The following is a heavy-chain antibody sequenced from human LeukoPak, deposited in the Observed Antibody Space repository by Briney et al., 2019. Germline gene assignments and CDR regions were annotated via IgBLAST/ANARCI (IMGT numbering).Heavy chain of an antibody. J-gene: IGHJ4*02. Sequence: SETLSLTCAVYGGSSSGYYWSWIRQPPGKGLEWIGEINHSGSTNYNPSLKSRVTISVDTSKNQFSLKLSSVTAADTAVYYCPRASNSRPDYWGQGTLVTVPS. D-gene: IGHD2-21*01. CDR2: INHSGST. V-gene: IGHV4-34*01. CDR1: GGSSSGYY. CDR3: PRASNSRPDY.